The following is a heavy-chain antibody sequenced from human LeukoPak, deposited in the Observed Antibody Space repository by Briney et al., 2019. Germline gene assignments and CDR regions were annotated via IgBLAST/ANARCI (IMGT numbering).Heavy chain of an antibody. D-gene: IGHD5-12*01. CDR3: AGGDPYRAYDYPGV. Sequence: PGRSLRLSCAASGFTFSTYAIHWVRQAPGKGLEWVTIISYDGSKKYYADSVRGRFTISRDNSKNTLYLQMNSLRLEDTALYYCAGGDPYRAYDYPGVWGQGTLVTVSP. J-gene: IGHJ4*02. CDR1: GFTFSTYA. V-gene: IGHV3-30*04. CDR2: ISYDGSKK.